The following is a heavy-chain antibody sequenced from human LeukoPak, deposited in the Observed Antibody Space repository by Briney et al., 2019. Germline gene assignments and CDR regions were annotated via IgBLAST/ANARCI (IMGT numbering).Heavy chain of an antibody. V-gene: IGHV1-24*01. Sequence: ASVKVSCKVSGYTLTELSMHWVRQAPGKGLEWMGGFDPEDGETIYAQKLQGRVTMTEDTSTDTAYMELSSLRSEDTAVYYCATGLVSIVVVPAATANDYWGQGTLVTVSS. J-gene: IGHJ4*02. D-gene: IGHD2-2*01. CDR3: ATGLVSIVVVPAATANDY. CDR2: FDPEDGET. CDR1: GYTLTELS.